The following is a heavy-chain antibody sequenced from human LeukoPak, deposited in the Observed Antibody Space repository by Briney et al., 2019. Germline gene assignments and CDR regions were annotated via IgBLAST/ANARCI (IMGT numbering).Heavy chain of an antibody. D-gene: IGHD6-6*01. J-gene: IGHJ4*02. CDR2: IKQDGSEI. Sequence: GGSLRLSCAASGFTFSTYWMTWVRQAPGKGLEWVANIKQDGSEIFYVDSVKGRFTISRDNAKNSLYVQVNSLRAEDTAVYYCARIGYRSSTFDYWGQGTLVTVSS. CDR1: GFTFSTYW. CDR3: ARIGYRSSTFDY. V-gene: IGHV3-7*01.